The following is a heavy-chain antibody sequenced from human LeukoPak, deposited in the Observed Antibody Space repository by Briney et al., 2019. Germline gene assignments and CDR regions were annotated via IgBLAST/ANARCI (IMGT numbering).Heavy chain of an antibody. V-gene: IGHV4-59*01. J-gene: IGHJ3*02. CDR3: ARDRIAIGDAFDI. CDR2: IYYSGST. D-gene: IGHD2/OR15-2a*01. CDR1: GGSISSYY. Sequence: SETLSLTCTVSGGSISSYYWSWLRQPPGKGLEWIGYIYYSGSTNYNPSLKSRVTISVDTSKNQFSLKLSSVTAADTAVYYCARDRIAIGDAFDIWGQGTMVTVSS.